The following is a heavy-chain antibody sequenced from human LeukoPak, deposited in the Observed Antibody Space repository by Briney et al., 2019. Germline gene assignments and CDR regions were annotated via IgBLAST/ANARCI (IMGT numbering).Heavy chain of an antibody. CDR3: ARRIGSSLLFDY. CDR2: INHRVGT. CDR1: GGSVSVYY. Sequence: SETLSLTCGVYGGSVSVYYWSWIRQPPGKGLEWIGEINHRVGTNFNPSLKSRVTISIDTSKNQFSLKLSSVTAADTAVYYCARRIGSSLLFDYWGQGTLVTVSS. V-gene: IGHV4-34*01. D-gene: IGHD6-13*01. J-gene: IGHJ4*02.